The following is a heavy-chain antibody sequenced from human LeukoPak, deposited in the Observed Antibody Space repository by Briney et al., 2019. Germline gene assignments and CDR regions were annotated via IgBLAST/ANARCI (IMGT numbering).Heavy chain of an antibody. J-gene: IGHJ6*02. V-gene: IGHV4-59*08. D-gene: IGHD3-3*01. CDR1: GGSISSYY. CDR2: IYYSGST. CDR3: ARAKVVGEYYDFWSGYHRPQYGMDA. Sequence: ASETLSLTCTVSGGSISSYYWSWIRQPPGKGLEWIGYIYYSGSTNYNPSLKSRVTISVDTSKNQFSLKLSSVTAADTAVYYCARAKVVGEYYDFWSGYHRPQYGMDAWGQGTTVTVSS.